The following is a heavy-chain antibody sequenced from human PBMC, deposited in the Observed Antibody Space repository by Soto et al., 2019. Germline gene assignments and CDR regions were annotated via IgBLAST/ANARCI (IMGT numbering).Heavy chain of an antibody. D-gene: IGHD6-13*01. CDR3: ARDLAGHSGVDIAAAGVFDY. Sequence: GGSLRLSCAASGFTFSSYGMHWVRQAPGKGLEWVAVIWYDGSNKYYADSVKGRFTISRDNSKNTLYLQMNSLRAEDTAVYYCARDLAGHSGVDIAAAGVFDYWGQGTLVTVSS. V-gene: IGHV3-33*01. CDR1: GFTFSSYG. J-gene: IGHJ4*02. CDR2: IWYDGSNK.